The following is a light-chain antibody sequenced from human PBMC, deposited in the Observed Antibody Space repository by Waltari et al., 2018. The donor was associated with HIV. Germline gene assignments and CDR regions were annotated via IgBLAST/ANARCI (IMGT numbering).Light chain of an antibody. CDR1: SPNNGAGYD. CDR3: QSYDSSLSGSKV. CDR2: GNA. V-gene: IGLV1-40*01. J-gene: IGLJ3*02. Sequence: QSVLTQPPSVSGAPGQRVTISCPGSSPNNGAGYDLPWYQQLPGTAPKLLIYGNANRPSGVPDRFSGSKSGTSASLAITGLQAEDEADYYCQSYDSSLSGSKVFGGGTKLTVL.